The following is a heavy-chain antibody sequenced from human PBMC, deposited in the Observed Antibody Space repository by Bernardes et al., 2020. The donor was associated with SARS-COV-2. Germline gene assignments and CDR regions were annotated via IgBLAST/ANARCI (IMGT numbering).Heavy chain of an antibody. CDR2: IKKDGSEK. J-gene: IGHJ3*02. CDR1: GFRFSSYW. D-gene: IGHD1-26*01. Sequence: VGSLRLSCAASGFRFSSYWMTWVRQAPGKGLEWVANIKKDGSEKYYVDSVKGRFTISRDNAKNALFLQMNSLRAEDTALYYCARDGGQGYSGSYSAFDMWGQGTMVTVSS. CDR3: ARDGGQGYSGSYSAFDM. V-gene: IGHV3-7*01.